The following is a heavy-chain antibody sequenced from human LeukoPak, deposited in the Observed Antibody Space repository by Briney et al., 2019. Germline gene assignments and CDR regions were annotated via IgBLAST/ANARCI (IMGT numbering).Heavy chain of an antibody. V-gene: IGHV1-2*06. Sequence: GASVKLSCKSSGYTFTGYYMHWVRQAPGQGLEWMGRINPNSGGTNYAQKFQGRVTMTRDTSISTAYMELSRLRSDDTAVYYCARDFSPYYVWGSYLFDYWGQGTLVTVSS. CDR3: ARDFSPYYVWGSYLFDY. CDR1: GYTFTGYY. D-gene: IGHD3-16*02. J-gene: IGHJ4*02. CDR2: INPNSGGT.